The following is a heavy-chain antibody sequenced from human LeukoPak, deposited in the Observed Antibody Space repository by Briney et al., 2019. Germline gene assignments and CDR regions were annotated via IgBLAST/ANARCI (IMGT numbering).Heavy chain of an antibody. CDR1: GYSFTSYW. CDR3: ARLRGYCSSTSCYGGFDY. J-gene: IGHJ4*02. V-gene: IGHV5-10-1*01. D-gene: IGHD2-2*01. Sequence: GESLKISCKGSGYSFTSYWIGWVRQMPGKGLEWMGRIDPSDSYTNYSPSFQGHVTISADKSISTAYLQWSSLKASDTAMYYCARLRGYCSSTSCYGGFDYWGQGTLVTVSS. CDR2: IDPSDSYT.